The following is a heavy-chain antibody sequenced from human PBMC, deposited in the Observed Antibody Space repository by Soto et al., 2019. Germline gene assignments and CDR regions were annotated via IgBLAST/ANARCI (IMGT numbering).Heavy chain of an antibody. J-gene: IGHJ2*01. CDR2: ISVRGGST. CDR3: TNSIGRYCTGGSCSWWRFDL. V-gene: IGHV3-23*01. D-gene: IGHD2-15*01. CDR1: GFTFSSYA. Sequence: EVQLLESGGGSVQPGGSLRLSCAASGFTFSSYAMSWVRQAPGKGLEWVSGISVRGGSTYYKDSVKGRFTISRDDSKNTLYLQLNSLMAEDTDLSYCTNSIGRYCTGGSCSWWRFDLWGRGTLVTVSS.